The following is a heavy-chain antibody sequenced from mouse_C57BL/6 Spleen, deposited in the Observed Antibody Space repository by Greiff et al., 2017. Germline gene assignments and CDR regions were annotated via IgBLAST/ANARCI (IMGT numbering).Heavy chain of an antibody. V-gene: IGHV1-78*01. Sequence: VQLQESDAELVKPGASVKISCKVSGYTFTDHTIHWMKQRPEQGLEWIGYIYPSDGSTKYNEKFKGKATLTADKSSSTAYMQLNSLTSEDSAVYFCARDYYGSSYEGWYFDVWGTGTTVTVSS. CDR3: ARDYYGSSYEGWYFDV. D-gene: IGHD1-1*01. CDR1: GYTFTDHT. J-gene: IGHJ1*03. CDR2: IYPSDGST.